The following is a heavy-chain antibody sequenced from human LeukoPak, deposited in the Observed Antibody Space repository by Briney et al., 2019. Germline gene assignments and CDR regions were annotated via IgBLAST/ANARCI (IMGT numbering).Heavy chain of an antibody. Sequence: SVKVSCKASGYTFTGYYMHWVRQAPGQGLEWMGWINPNSGGTNYAQKFQGRVTMTRDTSISTAYMELSRLRSDDTAVYYCAGVRDYDSSGYHPMDVWGKGTTVTVSS. J-gene: IGHJ6*03. V-gene: IGHV1-2*02. CDR2: INPNSGGT. CDR1: GYTFTGYY. CDR3: AGVRDYDSSGYHPMDV. D-gene: IGHD3-22*01.